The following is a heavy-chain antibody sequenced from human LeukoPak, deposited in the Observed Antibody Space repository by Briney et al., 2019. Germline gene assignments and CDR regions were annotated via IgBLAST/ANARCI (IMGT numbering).Heavy chain of an antibody. D-gene: IGHD3-22*01. CDR2: INWNGGST. J-gene: IGHJ6*02. CDR3: ARKGYYYDTGTYYYYGMDV. Sequence: GGSLRLSCAASGFTFDDYGMSWVRQAPGKGLEWVSGINWNGGSTGYADSVKGRFTISRDNAKNSLYLQMNSLRAEDTALYYCARKGYYYDTGTYYYYGMDVWGQGTTVTVSS. CDR1: GFTFDDYG. V-gene: IGHV3-20*04.